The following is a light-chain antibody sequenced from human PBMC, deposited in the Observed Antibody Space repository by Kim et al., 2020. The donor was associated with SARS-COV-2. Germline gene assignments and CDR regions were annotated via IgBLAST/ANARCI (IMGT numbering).Light chain of an antibody. V-gene: IGKV3-11*01. CDR3: QQRNIWPLT. CDR2: DAS. CDR1: RRGSTF. Sequence: SVAPGERVPRSGRASRRGSTFVAWYQQKPGQAPRLLIYDASKRATGLPARFGGSGSGTNFSLTISSLEPEDFAVYFCQQRNIWPLTFGQGTKLEI. J-gene: IGKJ2*01.